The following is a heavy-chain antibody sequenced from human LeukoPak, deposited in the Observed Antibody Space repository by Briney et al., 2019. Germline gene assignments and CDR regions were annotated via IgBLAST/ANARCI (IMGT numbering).Heavy chain of an antibody. V-gene: IGHV4-39*01. J-gene: IGHJ4*02. CDR2: IYYSGST. CDR3: ARHVHDYVWGSYRQNFDY. CDR1: GGSISSSGYY. D-gene: IGHD3-16*02. Sequence: SETLSLTCTVSGGSISSSGYYWGWIRQPPGKGLEWLGSIYYSGSTYYNPSLKSRVTISVDTSKNQFSLKLSSVTAADTAVYYCARHVHDYVWGSYRQNFDYWGQGTLVTVSS.